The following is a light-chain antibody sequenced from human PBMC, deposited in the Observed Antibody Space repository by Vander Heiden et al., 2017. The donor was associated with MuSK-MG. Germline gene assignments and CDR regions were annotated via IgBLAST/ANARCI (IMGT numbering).Light chain of an antibody. Sequence: EIVLTQSPATLSLSPGERATLSCRASQSVSSNIAWYQQKPGQAPRLLIYDASNRATGIPARFSGSGYGKDVTLTISSREPEDFAVYYCQQHSNWPPVTFGQGTKVEIK. J-gene: IGKJ1*01. V-gene: IGKV3-11*01. CDR1: QSVSSN. CDR3: QQHSNWPPVT. CDR2: DAS.